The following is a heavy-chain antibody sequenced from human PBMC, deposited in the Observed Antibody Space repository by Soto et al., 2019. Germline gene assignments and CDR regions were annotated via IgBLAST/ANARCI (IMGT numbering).Heavy chain of an antibody. CDR1: GFTFSSYA. J-gene: IGHJ4*02. CDR2: ISGSGGST. V-gene: IGHV3-23*01. CDR3: ATQTAFEY. Sequence: EVQLLESGGGLVQPGGSLRLSCAASGFTFSSYAMSWVRQAPGTGLEWVSSISGSGGSTYYADSVKGRFIISRDNSKNTLYLQMNSRRAEDTAVYYCATQTAFEYWGQGTLVTVSS.